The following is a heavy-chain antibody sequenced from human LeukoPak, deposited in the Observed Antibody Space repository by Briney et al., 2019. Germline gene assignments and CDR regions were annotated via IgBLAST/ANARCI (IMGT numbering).Heavy chain of an antibody. CDR2: IYYSGST. D-gene: IGHD1-26*01. J-gene: IGHJ4*02. CDR1: GGSISSYY. V-gene: IGHV4-59*01. Sequence: PSETLSLTCTFSGGSISSYYWSWVRQPPGKGLEWIGYIYYSGSTNYNPSLKSRVTISVDTSKNQFSLKLSSVTAADTAVYYCARGGWELPNDYWGQGTLVTVSS. CDR3: ARGGWELPNDY.